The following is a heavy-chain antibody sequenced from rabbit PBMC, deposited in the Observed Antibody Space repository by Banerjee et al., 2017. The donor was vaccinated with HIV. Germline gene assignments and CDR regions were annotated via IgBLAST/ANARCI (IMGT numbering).Heavy chain of an antibody. J-gene: IGHJ6*01. CDR3: ARDTGSSFSSYGLDL. V-gene: IGHV1S45*01. D-gene: IGHD8-1*01. CDR2: IAAGISGFT. Sequence: QEQLEESGGGLVQPGGSLTLTCKASGFPFSDKAVMCWVRQAPGKGLEWIACIAAGISGFTYSATWAKGRFTCSKTSSTTVTLQMTSLTVADTATYFCARDTGSSFSSYGLDLWGPGTLVTVS. CDR1: GFPFSDKAV.